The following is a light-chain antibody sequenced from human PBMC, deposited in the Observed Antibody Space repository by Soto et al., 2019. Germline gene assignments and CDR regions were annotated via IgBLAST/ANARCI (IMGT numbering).Light chain of an antibody. V-gene: IGKV1-5*01. CDR2: DAS. J-gene: IGKJ2*01. CDR3: QQYNSYSPYT. CDR1: QSMSSW. Sequence: DIPMTQSPSTLSSSVGDRGTITCRASQSMSSWLAWYQQKPGKAPKLLIYDASSLESGVPSRFSGSGSGTEFTLTISSLQPDDFATYDCQQYNSYSPYTFGQGTKLEIK.